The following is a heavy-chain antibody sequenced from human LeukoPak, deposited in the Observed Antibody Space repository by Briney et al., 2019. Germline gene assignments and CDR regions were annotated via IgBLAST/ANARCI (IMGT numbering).Heavy chain of an antibody. CDR1: GXTFSSDT. V-gene: IGHV3-48*02. CDR2: IGTSSSTI. J-gene: IGHJ4*02. Sequence: GGSLRLSCAASGXTFSSDTMNWVPQAPGQGLEWVSHIGTSSSTIYYADSVKGRFTISRDNAKNSLYLQMNSLRDDDTAVYYCAREMGTTSDSWGQGTLVTVSS. D-gene: IGHD1-7*01. CDR3: AREMGTTSDS.